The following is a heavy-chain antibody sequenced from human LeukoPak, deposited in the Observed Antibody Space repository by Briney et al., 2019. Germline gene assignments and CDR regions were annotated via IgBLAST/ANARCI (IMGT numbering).Heavy chain of an antibody. D-gene: IGHD3-22*01. CDR2: INSDGSST. J-gene: IGHJ4*02. V-gene: IGHV3-74*01. CDR3: AREYYYDSSGAPADY. Sequence: PGGSLRLSCAASGFTFSSYWMHWVRQAPGKGLVWVSRINSDGSSTSYADSVKGRFTISRDNAKNTLYPQMNSLRDEDTAVYYCAREYYYDSSGAPADYWGQGTLVTVSS. CDR1: GFTFSSYW.